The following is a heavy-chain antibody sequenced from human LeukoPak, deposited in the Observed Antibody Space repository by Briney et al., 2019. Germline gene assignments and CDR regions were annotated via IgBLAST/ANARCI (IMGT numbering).Heavy chain of an antibody. J-gene: IGHJ3*02. Sequence: ASVKVSCKASGYTFTGYYMHWVRQATGQGLEWMGWMNPNSGNTGYAQKFQGRVTMTRDTSINTAYMELSSLRSEDTAVYYCVRGDTLLVVLNDPFEIWGQGTMVTVSS. CDR2: MNPNSGNT. D-gene: IGHD3-22*01. CDR1: GYTFTGYY. V-gene: IGHV1-8*02. CDR3: VRGDTLLVVLNDPFEI.